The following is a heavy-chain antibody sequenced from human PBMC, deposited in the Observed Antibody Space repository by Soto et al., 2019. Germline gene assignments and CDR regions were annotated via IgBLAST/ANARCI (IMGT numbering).Heavy chain of an antibody. CDR2: IYYSGST. V-gene: IGHV4-59*01. J-gene: IGHJ4*02. CDR3: ARGGIASKLSF. CDR1: GGSISSYY. Sequence: QVQLQESGPGLVKPSETLSLTCTVSGGSISSYYWSWIRQPPGKGLEWIGYIYYSGSTNYNPSLTSRVTISVDTSKNQFSLKLSSVTAADTAVYYCARGGIASKLSFWGQGTLVTVSS. D-gene: IGHD6-13*01.